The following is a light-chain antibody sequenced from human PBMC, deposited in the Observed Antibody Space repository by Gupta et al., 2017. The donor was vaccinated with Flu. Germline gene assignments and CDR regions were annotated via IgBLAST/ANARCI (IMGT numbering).Light chain of an antibody. CDR2: GAS. CDR3: QQYGSSPSFT. Sequence: EIVLTQSPGTLSLSPGERATLSCRASQSVSSSYLDWYQQKPGQAPRLLIYGASSGATGIPDRFSGSGYGTDFTLTISRREPEDFAVYYCQQYGSSPSFTFGHGTKVDIK. J-gene: IGKJ3*01. CDR1: QSVSSSY. V-gene: IGKV3-20*01.